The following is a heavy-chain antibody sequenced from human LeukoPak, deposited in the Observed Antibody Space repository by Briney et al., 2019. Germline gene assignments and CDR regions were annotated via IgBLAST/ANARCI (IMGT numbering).Heavy chain of an antibody. Sequence: GGSLRLSCAASGFIFSSYTMNWVRQAPGKGLEWVSSISSSSSYIYFVDSVKGRFTISRDNAKNSLYLQMNSLRAEDTAVYYCTRVEPDAFDIWGQGTMVTVSS. CDR2: ISSSSSYI. CDR1: GFIFSSYT. D-gene: IGHD1-14*01. J-gene: IGHJ3*02. CDR3: TRVEPDAFDI. V-gene: IGHV3-21*01.